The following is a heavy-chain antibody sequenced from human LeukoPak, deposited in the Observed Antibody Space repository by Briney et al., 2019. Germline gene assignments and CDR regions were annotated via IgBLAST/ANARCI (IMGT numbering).Heavy chain of an antibody. V-gene: IGHV3-23*01. CDR1: GFTFSSYG. CDR3: AKGRGPAAVAPDY. CDR2: IFGSGGST. J-gene: IGHJ4*02. Sequence: WGSLRLSCAASGFTFSSYGMNWVRQAPGKGLEWVSAIFGSGGSTYYADSVKGRFTISRDNSKNTLYLQMNSLRAGDTAVYYCAKGRGPAAVAPDYWGQGTLVTVSS. D-gene: IGHD2-2*01.